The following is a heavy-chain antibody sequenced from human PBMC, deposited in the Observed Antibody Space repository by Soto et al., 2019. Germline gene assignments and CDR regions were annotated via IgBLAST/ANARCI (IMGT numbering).Heavy chain of an antibody. CDR3: STHLSWILSD. CDR2: LKSKTDGGTT. CDR1: GFTFNTAW. J-gene: IGHJ4*02. Sequence: EVQLVESGGGLVKPGGSLRLSCATSGFTFNTAWMHWVRQAPGTGLEWVGRLKSKTDGGTTDYAAPVKGRFTISREDSENTVYLQMNSLKTEDTAVDYCSTHLSWILSDWGQGTLVTVSS. V-gene: IGHV3-15*07. D-gene: IGHD3-16*02.